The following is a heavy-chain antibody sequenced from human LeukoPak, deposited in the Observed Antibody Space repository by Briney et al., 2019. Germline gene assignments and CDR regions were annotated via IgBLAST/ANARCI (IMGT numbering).Heavy chain of an antibody. J-gene: IGHJ3*02. Sequence: GGSLRLSCAASGFTFNTYRMSWVRQAPGKGLEWVSSIRNSRSNINYADSVKDRFTISRDNAKNSLFLQMKSLRVDDPAVFYCSRSRIEGFGTVPLHIWRQGTIVTVSS. CDR3: SRSRIEGFGTVPLHI. D-gene: IGHD6-19*01. V-gene: IGHV3-21*01. CDR1: GFTFNTYR. CDR2: IRNSRSNI.